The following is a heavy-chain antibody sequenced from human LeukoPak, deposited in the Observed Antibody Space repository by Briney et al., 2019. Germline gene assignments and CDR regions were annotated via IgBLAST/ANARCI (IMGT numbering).Heavy chain of an antibody. Sequence: GVSLRLSCAASGFTFSSYSVNWVRQAPGKGLEGVSYISSSGATMYSADSVRGRFTISRDTAKNSLYLQMNSMRAEDTAVYYCARAQTNWGQGTLVTVSS. V-gene: IGHV3-48*01. J-gene: IGHJ4*02. CDR1: GFTFSSYS. CDR2: ISSSGATM. D-gene: IGHD4-11*01. CDR3: ARAQTN.